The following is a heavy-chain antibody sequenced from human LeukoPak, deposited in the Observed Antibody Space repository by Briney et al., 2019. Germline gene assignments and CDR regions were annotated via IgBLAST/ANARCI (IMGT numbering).Heavy chain of an antibody. J-gene: IGHJ4*02. D-gene: IGHD2-21*02. Sequence: GGSLRLSCAASGFTFSSYNMNWVRQAPGKGLEWVSYISSSSSTIYYADSVKGRFTISRDNSKSTLYLQMNSLRAEDTAVYYCARGDVYFDYWGQGTLVTVSS. CDR3: ARGDVYFDY. V-gene: IGHV3-48*01. CDR1: GFTFSSYN. CDR2: ISSSSSTI.